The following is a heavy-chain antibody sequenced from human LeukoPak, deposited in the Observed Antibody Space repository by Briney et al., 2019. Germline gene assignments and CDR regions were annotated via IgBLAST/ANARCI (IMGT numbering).Heavy chain of an antibody. Sequence: GGSLRLSCAASGFTFSNYWMNWVRQAPGKGLEWIAYISGSGLSTYHADSVKGRFTISRDNAENSLFLQMNSLRVEDTATYYCARQYTTSSSEFDSWGQGTLVIVSS. D-gene: IGHD2/OR15-2a*01. CDR1: GFTFSNYW. J-gene: IGHJ4*02. CDR3: ARQYTTSSSEFDS. CDR2: ISGSGLST. V-gene: IGHV3-11*04.